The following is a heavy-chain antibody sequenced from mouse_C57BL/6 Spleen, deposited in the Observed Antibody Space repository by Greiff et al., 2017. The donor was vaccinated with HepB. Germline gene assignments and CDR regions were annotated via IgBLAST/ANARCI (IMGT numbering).Heavy chain of an antibody. CDR2: IDPSDSYT. D-gene: IGHD3-2*02. V-gene: IGHV1-50*01. CDR1: GYTFTSYW. Sequence: QVQLKQPGAELVKPGASVKLSCKASGYTFTSYWMQWVKQRPGQGLEWIGEIDPSDSYTNYNQKFKGKATLTVDTSSSTAYMQLSSLTSEDSAVYYCARKKQLRLLYYFDYWGQGTTLTVSS. CDR3: ARKKQLRLLYYFDY. J-gene: IGHJ2*01.